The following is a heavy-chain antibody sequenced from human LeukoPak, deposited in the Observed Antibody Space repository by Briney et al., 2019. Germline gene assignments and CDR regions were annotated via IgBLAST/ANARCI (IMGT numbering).Heavy chain of an antibody. V-gene: IGHV4-38-2*02. D-gene: IGHD6-13*01. CDR1: GYSISSGYY. J-gene: IGHJ4*02. CDR2: IYHSGST. Sequence: SETLSLTCTVSGYSISSGYYWGWIRQPPGKGLEWIGSIYHSGSTYYNPSLKSRVTISVDTSKNQFSLKLSSVTAADTAVYYCARGGVAAAGTWAGYWGQGTLVTVSS. CDR3: ARGGVAAAGTWAGY.